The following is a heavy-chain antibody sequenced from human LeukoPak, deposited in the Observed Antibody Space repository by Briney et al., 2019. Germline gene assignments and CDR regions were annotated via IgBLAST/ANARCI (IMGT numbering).Heavy chain of an antibody. CDR2: VYYTGST. CDR1: GGSISSYY. V-gene: IGHV4-59*01. CDR3: ARISSSNWYNERGAFDV. Sequence: SETLSLTCTVSGGSISSYYWSWVRQPPGKGLEWIGFVYYTGSTNYSPSLKSRVTISVDTSKNQFSLKLRSVTAADTAVYYCARISSSNWYNERGAFDVWGQGTMVTISS. D-gene: IGHD6-13*01. J-gene: IGHJ3*01.